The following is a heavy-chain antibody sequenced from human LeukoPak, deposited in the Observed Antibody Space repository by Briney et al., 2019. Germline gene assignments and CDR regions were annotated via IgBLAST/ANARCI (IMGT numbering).Heavy chain of an antibody. CDR2: ISPYNDNT. D-gene: IGHD6-13*01. J-gene: IGHJ3*02. V-gene: IGHV1-18*01. CDR1: GYTFTRTG. Sequence: GASVKVSCKASGYTFTRTGINWVRQAPGQGLEWMGWISPYNDNTKYAQKFQGRLTVTTVTSTTTAYMDLRSLRSDDTAVYYCTRDHLAAAGSDAFDIWGQGTMVTVSS. CDR3: TRDHLAAAGSDAFDI.